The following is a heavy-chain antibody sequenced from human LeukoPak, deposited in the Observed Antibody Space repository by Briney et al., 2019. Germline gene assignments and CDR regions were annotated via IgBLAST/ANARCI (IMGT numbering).Heavy chain of an antibody. CDR2: ISGSGGST. D-gene: IGHD2-2*01. Sequence: PGGSLRLSCAASGFTFSSYAMSWVRQAPGKGLEWVSAISGSGGSTYYADSVKGRFTISRDNSKNTLYLQMNSLRAEDTAVYYCANHGGPIVVVPAAYVDYWGQGTLVTVSS. CDR1: GFTFSSYA. J-gene: IGHJ4*02. CDR3: ANHGGPIVVVPAAYVDY. V-gene: IGHV3-23*01.